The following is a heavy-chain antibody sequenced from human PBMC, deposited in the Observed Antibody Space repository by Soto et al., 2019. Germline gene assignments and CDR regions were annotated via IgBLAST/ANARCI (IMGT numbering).Heavy chain of an antibody. CDR2: IYFSGGT. Sequence: SETLSLTCTVSGGSISSYYWSWIRQPPGKGLEWIGYIYFSGGTNYNPSLKSRVTISVDTSKNQFSLKLSSVTAADTAVYYCGTHNWNLDPWGQGTLVTVSS. CDR1: GGSISSYY. D-gene: IGHD1-20*01. CDR3: GTHNWNLDP. J-gene: IGHJ1*01. V-gene: IGHV4-59*08.